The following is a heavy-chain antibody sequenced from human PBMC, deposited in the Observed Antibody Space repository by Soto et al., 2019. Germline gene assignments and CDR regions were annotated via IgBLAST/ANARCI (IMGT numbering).Heavy chain of an antibody. V-gene: IGHV3-21*01. CDR2: SSSSSSYI. CDR3: AREGLGSAIVVVVAPDY. D-gene: IGHD2-15*01. Sequence: GGSLRLSCAACGFTFSSYSMNWVRQAPGKGLEWVSSSSSSSSYIYYADSVKGRFTISRDNAKNSLYLQMNSLRAEDTAVYYCAREGLGSAIVVVVAPDYWGQGTLVTVSS. CDR1: GFTFSSYS. J-gene: IGHJ4*02.